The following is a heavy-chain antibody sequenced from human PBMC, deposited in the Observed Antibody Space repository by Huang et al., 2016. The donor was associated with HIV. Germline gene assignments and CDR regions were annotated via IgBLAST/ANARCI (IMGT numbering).Heavy chain of an antibody. CDR2: RSYDGSYQ. CDR1: GFTFSNYG. V-gene: IGHV3-30*18. J-gene: IGHJ4*02. D-gene: IGHD5-12*01. CDR3: AKDREDSAYQLDY. Sequence: QVQLVESGGGVVQPGRSLRLSCAASGFTFSNYGVHWVRQGPGKGVEWGAARSYDGSYQYYSDSVKGRFTISRDDSQNTLYLQMSSLRAEDTAVYFCAKDREDSAYQLDYWGQGTRVTVSS.